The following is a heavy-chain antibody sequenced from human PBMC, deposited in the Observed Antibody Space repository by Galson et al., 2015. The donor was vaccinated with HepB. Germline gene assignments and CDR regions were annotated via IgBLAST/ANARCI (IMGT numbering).Heavy chain of an antibody. CDR3: ATSAGHSTDPYYMIF. CDR1: GGTFSVYA. CDR2: IIPMFGAG. Sequence: SVKVSCKASGGTFSVYAISWVRQAPGQGLEWMGGIIPMFGAGTYAQKFKDRVIITADKSTTTAYMEISSLRSEDTAVYYYATSAGHSTDPYYMIFWGEGSTVTV. J-gene: IGHJ6*02. D-gene: IGHD3/OR15-3a*01. V-gene: IGHV1-69*06.